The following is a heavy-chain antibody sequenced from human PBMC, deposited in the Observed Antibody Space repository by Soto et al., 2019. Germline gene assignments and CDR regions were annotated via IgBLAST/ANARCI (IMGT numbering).Heavy chain of an antibody. Sequence: PSETLSLTCAVSGGSISSSSYYWGWIRQPPGKGLEWIGSIYYSGSTYYNPSLKSRVTISVDTSKNQFSLKLSSVTAADTAVYYCARISITIFGVVIIPGWFDPWGQGTLVTVSS. J-gene: IGHJ5*02. CDR3: ARISITIFGVVIIPGWFDP. CDR1: GGSISSSSYY. CDR2: IYYSGST. V-gene: IGHV4-39*01. D-gene: IGHD3-3*01.